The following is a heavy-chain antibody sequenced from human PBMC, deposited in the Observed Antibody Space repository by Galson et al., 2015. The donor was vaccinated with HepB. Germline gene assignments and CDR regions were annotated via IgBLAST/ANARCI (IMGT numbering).Heavy chain of an antibody. Sequence: SETLSLTCTASRGSISPYYWSWIRQPPGKGLEWIGYIYHNGNNNQNPSLKSRVTLPVDMSKSQFSLKLSSVTAADTAIYYCARLLSYYYDSSAYYQGGYFDLWGRGALVTVSS. D-gene: IGHD3-22*01. CDR3: ARLLSYYYDSSAYYQGGYFDL. J-gene: IGHJ2*01. V-gene: IGHV4-59*08. CDR1: RGSISPYY. CDR2: IYHNGNN.